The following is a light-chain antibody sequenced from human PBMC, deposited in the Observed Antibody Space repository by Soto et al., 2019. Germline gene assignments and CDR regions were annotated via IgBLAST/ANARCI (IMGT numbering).Light chain of an antibody. J-gene: IGKJ1*01. Sequence: EIVRTQSPATMSVSPGERATLSCRASQRVSSNLAWYQQKPGQAPRLLIYGAYTRATGIPARFSGSGSGTEFTLTISSLQSEDFAVYYCQQYNNWPPWTFGQGTKVEIK. CDR1: QRVSSN. CDR2: GAY. V-gene: IGKV3-15*01. CDR3: QQYNNWPPWT.